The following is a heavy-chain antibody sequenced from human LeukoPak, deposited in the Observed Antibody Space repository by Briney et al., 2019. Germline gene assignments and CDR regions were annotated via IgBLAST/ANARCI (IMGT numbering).Heavy chain of an antibody. J-gene: IGHJ4*02. Sequence: GGSLRLSCAASGFTFSRYSINWVRQSPGKGLEWVSSISSSGSYIYYTDSVKGRFTISRDSAKNSLYLQMNSLRAEDTAVYYCARVHAAYPFDYWGQGTLVTVSS. CDR3: ARVHAAYPFDY. CDR1: GFTFSRYS. V-gene: IGHV3-21*01. CDR2: ISSSGSYI. D-gene: IGHD2-15*01.